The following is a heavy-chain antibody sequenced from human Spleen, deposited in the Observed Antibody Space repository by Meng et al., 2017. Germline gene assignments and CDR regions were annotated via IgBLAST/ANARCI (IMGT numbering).Heavy chain of an antibody. J-gene: IGHJ5*02. CDR3: ARSGDNIVVVPVARTNWFDP. CDR2: IIPVFGAS. CDR1: GYNLPDYY. Sequence: QVRPLQLGAEWNNPWGSVKVSCKPSGYNLPDYYIHWVRRAPGQGLEWMGGIIPVFGASNYAQKFQDRVTITTDESTSTVLMELSSLRSEDTAVYYCARSGDNIVVVPVARTNWFDPWGQGTLVTVSS. V-gene: IGHV1-69*01. D-gene: IGHD2-2*01.